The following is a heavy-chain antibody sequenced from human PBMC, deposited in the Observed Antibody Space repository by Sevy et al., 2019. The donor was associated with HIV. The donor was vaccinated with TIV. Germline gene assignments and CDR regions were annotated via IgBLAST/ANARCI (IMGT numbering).Heavy chain of an antibody. CDR2: ISYDGSNK. V-gene: IGHV3-30-3*01. Sequence: GGSLRLSCAASGFTFSSYAMRWVRQAPGKGLEWVAVISYDGSNKYYADSVKGRFTISRDNSKNTLYLQMNSLRAEDTAVYYCARDGAGRNFDYWGQGTLVTVSS. CDR1: GFTFSSYA. J-gene: IGHJ4*02. D-gene: IGHD2-15*01. CDR3: ARDGAGRNFDY.